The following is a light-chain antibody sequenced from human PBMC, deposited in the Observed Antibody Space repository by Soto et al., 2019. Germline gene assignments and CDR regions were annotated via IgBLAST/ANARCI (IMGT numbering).Light chain of an antibody. CDR2: AVS. V-gene: IGLV2-14*01. Sequence: QSALTQPASVSGSPGQSITISCTGTSSDVGGYNYVSWYQHLPVKAPKLVIFAVSNRPSGISNRFSGSKSDNTASLTISGLQAEDEADYYCSSYRTNSTWVFGGGTKLTVL. J-gene: IGLJ3*02. CDR3: SSYRTNSTWV. CDR1: SSDVGGYNY.